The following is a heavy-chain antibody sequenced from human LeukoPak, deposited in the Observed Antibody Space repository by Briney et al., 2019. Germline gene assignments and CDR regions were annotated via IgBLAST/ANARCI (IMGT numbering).Heavy chain of an antibody. CDR2: IYYSGST. J-gene: IGHJ4*02. D-gene: IGHD6-19*01. CDR1: GGSISSSSYY. V-gene: IGHV4-39*07. CDR3: ARDLRQWLVVDY. Sequence: PSETLSLTCTVSGGSISSSSYYWGWIRQPPGKGLEWIGSIYYSGSTYYNPSLKSRVTISVDTSKNQFSLKLSSVTAADTAVYYCARDLRQWLVVDYWGQGTLVTVSS.